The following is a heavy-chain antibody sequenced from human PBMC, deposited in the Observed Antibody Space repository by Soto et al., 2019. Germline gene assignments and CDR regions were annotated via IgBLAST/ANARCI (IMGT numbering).Heavy chain of an antibody. J-gene: IGHJ5*02. Sequence: SVKVSCKASGGTFSSYAISWVRQAPGQGLEWMGGIIPIFGTANSAQKFQGRVTITADKSTSTAYMELSSLRSEDTAVYYCASDHYGSGSYSEFDPWGQGTLVTVSS. CDR3: ASDHYGSGSYSEFDP. V-gene: IGHV1-69*06. CDR2: IIPIFGTA. CDR1: GGTFSSYA. D-gene: IGHD3-10*01.